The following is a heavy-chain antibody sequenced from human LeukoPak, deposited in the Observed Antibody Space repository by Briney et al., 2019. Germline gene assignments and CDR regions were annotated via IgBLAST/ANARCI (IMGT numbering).Heavy chain of an antibody. CDR1: GFTSDDYG. CDR2: ISGDGGTR. CDR3: AKSRGRGCSGGNCYYTRFDP. J-gene: IGHJ5*02. Sequence: GGSLRLPCEASGFTSDDYGMHWVRQAPGKGLECVSGISGDGGTRYYADSVEGRFTMSRDNSKNSLYLQMNSLRIEDTALYYCAKSRGRGCSGGNCYYTRFDPWGQGTQVTVSS. V-gene: IGHV3-43*02. D-gene: IGHD2-15*01.